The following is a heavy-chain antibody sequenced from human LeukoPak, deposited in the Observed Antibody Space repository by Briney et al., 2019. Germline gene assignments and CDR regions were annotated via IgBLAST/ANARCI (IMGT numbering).Heavy chain of an antibody. CDR3: AKDDYGDYNDY. J-gene: IGHJ4*02. CDR2: ISGSGGST. Sequence: PGGSLRLSCAASGFTLSSYSMNWVRQAPGKGLEWVSAISGSGGSTYYADSVKGRFTISRDNSKNTLYLQMNSLRAEDTAVYYCAKDDYGDYNDYWGQGTLVTVSS. CDR1: GFTLSSYS. D-gene: IGHD4-17*01. V-gene: IGHV3-23*01.